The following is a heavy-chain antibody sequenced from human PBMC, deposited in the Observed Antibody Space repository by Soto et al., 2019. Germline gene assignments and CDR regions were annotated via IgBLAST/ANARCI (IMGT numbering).Heavy chain of an antibody. CDR1: GGSISSGGYY. Sequence: QVQLQESGPGLVKPSQTLSLTCTVSGGSISSGGYYWSWIRQHPGKGLERIGYIYYSGSTYYNPSLKRRVTVLVDTSKNQFSRKLSSVTAADTAVYYCARAGVTIFGVVQNWFDPWGQGTLVTVSS. V-gene: IGHV4-31*03. CDR3: ARAGVTIFGVVQNWFDP. CDR2: IYYSGST. J-gene: IGHJ5*02. D-gene: IGHD3-3*01.